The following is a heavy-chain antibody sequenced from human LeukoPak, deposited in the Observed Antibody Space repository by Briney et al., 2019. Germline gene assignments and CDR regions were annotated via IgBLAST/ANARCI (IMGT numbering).Heavy chain of an antibody. CDR3: AKQLGYCSDGSCYFPY. V-gene: IGHV4-61*01. D-gene: IGHD2-15*01. CDR2: IYYSGST. J-gene: IGHJ4*02. Sequence: SETLSLTCTVSGGSVSSGSYYWSWIRQPPGKGLEWIGNIYYSGSTNYNPSLKSRVTISVDTSKNQFSLKLSSVTAADTAVYYCAKQLGYCSDGSCYFPYWGQGTLVTVSS. CDR1: GGSVSSGSYY.